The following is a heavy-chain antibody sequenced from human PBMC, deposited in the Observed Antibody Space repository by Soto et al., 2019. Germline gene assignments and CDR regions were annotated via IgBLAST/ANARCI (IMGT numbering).Heavy chain of an antibody. D-gene: IGHD6-19*01. CDR3: ARAVAVPADFDY. CDR1: GYTFTGYA. Sequence: QVQLVQSGAEEKKPGASVKVSCKASGYTFTGYAMHWVRQAPGQRLEWMGWINAGIGNAKYSQKCQGRVTITRDTSASTAYMELSSLRSEDTAVYYCARAVAVPADFDYWGQGTLVTVSS. CDR2: INAGIGNA. V-gene: IGHV1-3*05. J-gene: IGHJ4*02.